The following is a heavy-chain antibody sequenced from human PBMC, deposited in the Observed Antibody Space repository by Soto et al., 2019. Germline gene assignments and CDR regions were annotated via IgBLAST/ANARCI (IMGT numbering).Heavy chain of an antibody. CDR1: GFTFSSYA. V-gene: IGHV3-30-3*01. Sequence: PGGSLRLSCATSGFTFSSYAMHWVRQAPGKGPEWVAFISYDGFTKHYEESVKGRFTISRDNSKNTLYLQMNSLTTEDTAVFYCAREEDAFDVWGQGTMVTVSS. J-gene: IGHJ3*01. CDR2: ISYDGFTK. CDR3: AREEDAFDV.